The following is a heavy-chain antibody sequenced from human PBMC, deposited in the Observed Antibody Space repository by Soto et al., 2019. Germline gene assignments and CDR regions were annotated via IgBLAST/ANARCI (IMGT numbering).Heavy chain of an antibody. V-gene: IGHV1-2*02. Sequence: QVQMVQSGAEVKKPGASVKVSCKASGHTFTGHHMHWVRQAPGQGLEWMGLIDHDIGDTKYAQKFQGRITSTSDTSITTAYMELRGLRSDDTAVYYCGLEPTGTGGFDYWGQGTLVTVS. D-gene: IGHD7-27*01. CDR3: GLEPTGTGGFDY. CDR1: GHTFTGHH. CDR2: IDHDIGDT. J-gene: IGHJ4*02.